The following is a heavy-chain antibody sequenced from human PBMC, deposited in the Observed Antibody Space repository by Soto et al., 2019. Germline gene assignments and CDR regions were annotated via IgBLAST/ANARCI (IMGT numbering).Heavy chain of an antibody. V-gene: IGHV3-21*01. CDR2: ISTSSSYK. CDR3: ARDSEAYCGAHCYSGGYGMDV. D-gene: IGHD2-21*02. J-gene: IGHJ6*02. CDR1: RFTFSIYN. Sequence: KTGGSLRLSCAASRFTFSIYNMNWVRQAPGKGLEWVSSISTSSSYKYYADSVKGRFTISRDNAKNSLYLQMNSLRAEDTAVYYSARDSEAYCGAHCYSGGYGMDVWGQGNTVTVSS.